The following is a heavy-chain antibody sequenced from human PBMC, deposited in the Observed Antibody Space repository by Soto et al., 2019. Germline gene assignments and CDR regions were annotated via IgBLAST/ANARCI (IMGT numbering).Heavy chain of an antibody. D-gene: IGHD3-10*01. J-gene: IGHJ4*02. CDR1: GVTFSSYG. CDR3: ARERLGFGESHGH. Sequence: GGSLRLSCAASGVTFSSYGMHWVRQAPGKGLEWVAVIWYDGSNKYYADSVKGRFTISRDNSKNTLYLQMNSPRAEDTAVYYCARERLGFGESHGHWGQGTLVTVSS. CDR2: IWYDGSNK. V-gene: IGHV3-33*01.